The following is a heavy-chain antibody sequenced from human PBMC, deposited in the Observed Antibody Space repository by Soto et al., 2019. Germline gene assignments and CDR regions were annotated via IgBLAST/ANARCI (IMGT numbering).Heavy chain of an antibody. CDR1: GYSFNNYL. V-gene: IGHV5-51*01. D-gene: IGHD4-17*01. Sequence: GEALKISRTASGYSFNNYLIGWVCQLPEKVLEWMGIIYPGDSDTRYNQSFHSLVTISADTTISTAYVQWSRLKAPATAMYYCARLTVDAPRPYYYYGMDVWGQGTTVTVSS. CDR2: IYPGDSDT. CDR3: ARLTVDAPRPYYYYGMDV. J-gene: IGHJ6*02.